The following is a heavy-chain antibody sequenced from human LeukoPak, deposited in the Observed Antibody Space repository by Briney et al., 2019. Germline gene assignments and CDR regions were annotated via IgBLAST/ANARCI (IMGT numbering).Heavy chain of an antibody. CDR2: ISGSGGST. CDR1: GFTFSSYG. Sequence: PGGSLRLSCAASGFTFSSYGMSWVRQAPGKGLEWVSAISGSGGSTYYADSVKGRFTISRDNAKNSLYLQMNSLRAEDTAVYYCARDWDYGGENDAFDIWGQGTMVTVSS. V-gene: IGHV3-23*01. J-gene: IGHJ3*02. D-gene: IGHD4-23*01. CDR3: ARDWDYGGENDAFDI.